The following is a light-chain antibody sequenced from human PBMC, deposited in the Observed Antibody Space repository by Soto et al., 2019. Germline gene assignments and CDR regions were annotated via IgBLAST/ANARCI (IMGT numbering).Light chain of an antibody. J-gene: IGKJ1*01. Sequence: DIQMTQSPSTLSASVGDRVTITCRASESISDWLAWYQQKPGKAPNLLIQKASTLKSGVPSRFSGSGSGTVFTLTIGSLQPDDFATYYCQQYNVYPLTFGQGTQVEVK. V-gene: IGKV1-5*03. CDR1: ESISDW. CDR2: KAS. CDR3: QQYNVYPLT.